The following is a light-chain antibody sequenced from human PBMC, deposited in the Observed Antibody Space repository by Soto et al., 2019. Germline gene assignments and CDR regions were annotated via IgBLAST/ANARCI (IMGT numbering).Light chain of an antibody. J-gene: IGKJ4*01. V-gene: IGKV3-11*01. CDR3: HQRSNWPLT. Sequence: EIVLTQSPATLSLSPGERATLSCRASQSVNTYLAWYQQKLGQAPRLLIYDAINRAAGIPARFSGSGSGTDFTLTISRLEPEDFAVYYCHQRSNWPLTFGGGTKVEIK. CDR2: DAI. CDR1: QSVNTY.